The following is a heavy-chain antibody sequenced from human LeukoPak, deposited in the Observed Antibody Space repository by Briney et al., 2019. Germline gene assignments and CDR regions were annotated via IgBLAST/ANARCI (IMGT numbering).Heavy chain of an antibody. Sequence: PSETLSLTCTVSGGSISSGSYYWSWIRQPAGKGLEWIGRIYTSGSTNYNPSLKSRVTISVDTSKNQFSLKLSSVTAADTAVYYCARRGGDIVGWLRSRTNWFDPWGQGTLVTVSS. CDR1: GGSISSGSYY. CDR3: ARRGGDIVGWLRSRTNWFDP. D-gene: IGHD5-12*01. J-gene: IGHJ5*02. CDR2: IYTSGST. V-gene: IGHV4-61*02.